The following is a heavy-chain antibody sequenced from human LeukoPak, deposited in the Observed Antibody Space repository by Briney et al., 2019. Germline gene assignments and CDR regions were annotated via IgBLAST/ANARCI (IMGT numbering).Heavy chain of an antibody. CDR2: ISSSSSYI. J-gene: IGHJ4*02. CDR3: ASAVTTRKPFDY. Sequence: GGSLRLSCAASGFTFSSYSMNWVRQAPGKGLEWVSSISSSSSYIYYADSVKGRFTISRDNAKNSLYLQMNSLRAEDTAVYCCASAVTTRKPFDYWGQGTLVTVSS. D-gene: IGHD4-11*01. CDR1: GFTFSSYS. V-gene: IGHV3-21*01.